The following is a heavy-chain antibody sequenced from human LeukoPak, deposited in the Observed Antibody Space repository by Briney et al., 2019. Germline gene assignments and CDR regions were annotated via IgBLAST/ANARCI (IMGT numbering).Heavy chain of an antibody. CDR1: GYTFTGYY. Sequence: ASVKVSCKASGYTFTGYYMHWVRQAPGQGLEWMGWINPNSGGTNYAQKFQGRVTMTRDTSISTAYMELSRLRSDDTAVYYCARSRTHILVGGYSGYDPPYYFDYWGQGTLVTVSS. CDR2: INPNSGGT. D-gene: IGHD5-12*01. V-gene: IGHV1-2*02. J-gene: IGHJ4*02. CDR3: ARSRTHILVGGYSGYDPPYYFDY.